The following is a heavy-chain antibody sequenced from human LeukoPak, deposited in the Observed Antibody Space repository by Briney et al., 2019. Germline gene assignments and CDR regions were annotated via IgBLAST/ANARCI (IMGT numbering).Heavy chain of an antibody. CDR2: IYYNGHT. D-gene: IGHD2-21*01. CDR3: ATILPVNYYMDV. CDR1: AGSISSSY. Sequence: TSQTLSLTWTVSAGSISSSYWSWIRQPPGKGLESIGYIYYNGHTNYNPSLKSRVAISVDTSKNQFTLKLSSVTAADTAVYYCATILPVNYYMDVWGKGTTVTVSS. J-gene: IGHJ6*03. V-gene: IGHV4-59*01.